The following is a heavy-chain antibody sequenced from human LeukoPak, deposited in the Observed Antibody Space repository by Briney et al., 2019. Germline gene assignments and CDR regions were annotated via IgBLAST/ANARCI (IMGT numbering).Heavy chain of an antibody. Sequence: PSETLSLTCSVSGASVSSGSYYWSWIRQPPGKGLEWIGYIYYSGSTNYNPSLKTRVTMSLDTSKNRFSLKLSSVSAADTAVYYCAQSPFVVLTAIHLASWGQGTLVTVSS. CDR3: AQSPFVVLTAIHLAS. CDR2: IYYSGST. V-gene: IGHV4-61*01. D-gene: IGHD2-21*02. J-gene: IGHJ4*02. CDR1: GASVSSGSYY.